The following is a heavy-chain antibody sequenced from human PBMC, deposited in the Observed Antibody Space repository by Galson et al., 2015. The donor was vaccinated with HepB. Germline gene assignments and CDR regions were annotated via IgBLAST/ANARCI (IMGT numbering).Heavy chain of an antibody. CDR2: IYPGDSDT. CDR3: ARAPYDILSYYYYGMDV. D-gene: IGHD3-9*01. CDR1: GYSFTSYW. Sequence: QSGAEVKKPGESLKISCKGSGYSFTSYWIGWVRQMPGKGLEWMGIIYPGDSDTRYSPSFQGQVTISADKSISTAYLQWSSLKASDTAMYYCARAPYDILSYYYYGMDVWGQGTTVTVSS. J-gene: IGHJ6*02. V-gene: IGHV5-51*01.